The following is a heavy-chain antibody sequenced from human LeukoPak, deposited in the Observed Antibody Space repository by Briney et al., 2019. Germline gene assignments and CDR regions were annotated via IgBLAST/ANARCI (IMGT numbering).Heavy chain of an antibody. CDR3: ARTVWYSSSWYDNWFDP. CDR1: GYTFTSYY. CDR2: INPSGGST. J-gene: IGHJ5*02. Sequence: ASVKVSCKASGYTFTSYYMHWVRQAPGQGLEWMGIINPSGGSTSYAQKFQGRVTMTRDTSTSTVYMELSSLRSEDTAVYYCARTVWYSSSWYDNWFDPWGQGTLVTVSS. D-gene: IGHD6-13*01. V-gene: IGHV1-46*01.